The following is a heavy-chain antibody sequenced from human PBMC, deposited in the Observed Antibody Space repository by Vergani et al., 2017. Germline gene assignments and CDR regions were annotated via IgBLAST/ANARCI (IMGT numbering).Heavy chain of an antibody. J-gene: IGHJ3*02. Sequence: QVQLVQSGAEVKKPGSSGKVSCKASGGTFSSYATSWVRQTPGQGIEWMGRIITIFGTANYEQKFQGRVTITADKSTSTAYMELSSLRSEDTAVYYCAREPFGVVIDAFDIWGQGTMVTVSS. CDR3: AREPFGVVIDAFDI. CDR2: IITIFGTA. CDR1: GGTFSSYA. D-gene: IGHD3-3*01. V-gene: IGHV1-69*14.